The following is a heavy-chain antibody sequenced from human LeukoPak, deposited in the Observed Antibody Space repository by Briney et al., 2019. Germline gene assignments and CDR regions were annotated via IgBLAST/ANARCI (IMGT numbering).Heavy chain of an antibody. CDR2: ISSSGSTI. J-gene: IGHJ4*02. CDR3: ASRAARRSY. D-gene: IGHD6-6*01. CDR1: GFTFSSYE. Sequence: PGGSLRLSCAASGFTFSSYEMNWVRQAPGKGLEWVSYISSSGSTIYYADSVKGRFTISRDNAKNSLYLQMNSLRAEDTDVYYCASRAARRSYWGQGTMVTVSS. V-gene: IGHV3-48*03.